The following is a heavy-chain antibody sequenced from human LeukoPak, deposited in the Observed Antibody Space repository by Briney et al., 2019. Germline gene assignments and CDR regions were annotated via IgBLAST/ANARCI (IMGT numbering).Heavy chain of an antibody. J-gene: IGHJ4*02. CDR2: ISYDGSNK. D-gene: IGHD1-26*01. CDR1: GFTFSSYG. V-gene: IGHV3-30*18. CDR3: AKGGYSGSYLLDY. Sequence: PGGSLRLSCVASGFTFSSYGMHWVRQAPGKGLEWVAVISYDGSNKYYADSVKGRFTISRDNSKNTLYLQMNSLRAEDTAVYYCAKGGYSGSYLLDYWGQGTLVTVSS.